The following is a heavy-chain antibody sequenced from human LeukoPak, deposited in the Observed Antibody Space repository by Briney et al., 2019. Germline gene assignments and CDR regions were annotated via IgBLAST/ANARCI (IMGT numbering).Heavy chain of an antibody. Sequence: PSETLSLTCTVSGGSISSGSYYRSWIRQPAGKGLEWIGRIYTSGSTNYNPSLKSRVTISVDTSKNQFSLKLSSVTAADTAVYYCATSEGDGYNFLFDYWGQGTLVTVSS. V-gene: IGHV4-61*02. J-gene: IGHJ4*02. CDR1: GGSISSGSYY. CDR3: ATSEGDGYNFLFDY. CDR2: IYTSGST. D-gene: IGHD5-24*01.